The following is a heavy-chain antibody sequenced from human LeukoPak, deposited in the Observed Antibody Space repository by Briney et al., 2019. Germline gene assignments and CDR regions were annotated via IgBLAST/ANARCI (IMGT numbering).Heavy chain of an antibody. CDR3: ARHKVAARGGLDY. Sequence: SETLSLTCTVSGGSISSYYWSWIRQPAGKGLEWIGRIYTSGSTNYNPSLKSRITISLDTSKNQCNLNLRSVTAADTAVYYCARHKVAARGGLDYWGQGTLVTVSS. CDR2: IYTSGST. V-gene: IGHV4-4*07. J-gene: IGHJ4*02. CDR1: GGSISSYY. D-gene: IGHD1-26*01.